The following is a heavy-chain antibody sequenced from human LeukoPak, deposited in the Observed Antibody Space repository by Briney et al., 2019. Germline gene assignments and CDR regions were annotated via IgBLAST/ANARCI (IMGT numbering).Heavy chain of an antibody. Sequence: ASVKVSCKASGCTFTGYFMHWVRQAPGQGLEWMGWINPNSGGTNYAQNFQGRVTMTRDTSISTAYMELSSLKSDDTAVYYCARGGLTNLDYWGQGTLVTVSS. CDR2: INPNSGGT. CDR1: GCTFTGYF. J-gene: IGHJ4*02. V-gene: IGHV1-2*02. D-gene: IGHD3-16*01. CDR3: ARGGLTNLDY.